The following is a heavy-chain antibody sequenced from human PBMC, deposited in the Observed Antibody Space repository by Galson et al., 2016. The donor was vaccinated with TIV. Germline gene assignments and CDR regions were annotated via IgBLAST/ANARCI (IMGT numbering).Heavy chain of an antibody. J-gene: IGHJ4*02. V-gene: IGHV3-21*01. CDR3: ARVKGDGEYSYGAFEF. Sequence: SLRLSCAGFGFPFFHYSVNWVRQAPGKGLEWVASVSSSGRFLYYSDSVEGRFTISKDNAKNSLNLQMNSLRVEDTAVYYCARVKGDGEYSYGAFEFWGQGTQVTVSS. CDR1: GFPFFHYS. CDR2: VSSSGRFL. D-gene: IGHD5-18*01.